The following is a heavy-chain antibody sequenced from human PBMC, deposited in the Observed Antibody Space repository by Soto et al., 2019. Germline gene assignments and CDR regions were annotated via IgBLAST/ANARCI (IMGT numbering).Heavy chain of an antibody. J-gene: IGHJ5*02. V-gene: IGHV1-8*01. Sequence: QVQLVQSGAEVRKPGASVRVSCKATGYSFTRHDINWLRQAAGQGLEWMGWMNPNSGNAVYAQKFQGRVTMTRNTSLTPAYIEVTSLKSEDTAVYFCARGAYNDYSHWFDPWGQGTLVTVSS. CDR3: ARGAYNDYSHWFDP. D-gene: IGHD4-4*01. CDR1: GYSFTRHD. CDR2: MNPNSGNA.